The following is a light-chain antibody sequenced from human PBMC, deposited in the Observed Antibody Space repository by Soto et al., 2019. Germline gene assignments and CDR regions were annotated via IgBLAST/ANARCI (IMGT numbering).Light chain of an antibody. J-gene: IGKJ1*01. CDR1: QGINNY. Sequence: DLQMTQSPSSLSASVRDRVTITCRASQGINNYLAWYQQKPGKVPKLLIYGASNLQSGVPSRCSGSGSGTDFTLTISSLQPEDVATYYCLNYNSAPRTFVQGTKVEI. CDR3: LNYNSAPRT. CDR2: GAS. V-gene: IGKV1-27*01.